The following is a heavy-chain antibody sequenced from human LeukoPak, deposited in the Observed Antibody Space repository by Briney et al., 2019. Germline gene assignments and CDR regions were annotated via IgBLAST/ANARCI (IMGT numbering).Heavy chain of an antibody. CDR1: GFSFSTHW. CDR2: IHSDGSVT. CDR3: VRIIVGASNWFDS. V-gene: IGHV3-74*01. J-gene: IGHJ5*01. D-gene: IGHD1-26*01. Sequence: GGSLRLSCAASGFSFSTHWMHWVRQAPGKGLVWVSRIHSDGSVTNYADSVKGRFTISRDNAKNTLYLQMNSLRAEDTAVYYCVRIIVGASNWFDSWGQGTLVTVS.